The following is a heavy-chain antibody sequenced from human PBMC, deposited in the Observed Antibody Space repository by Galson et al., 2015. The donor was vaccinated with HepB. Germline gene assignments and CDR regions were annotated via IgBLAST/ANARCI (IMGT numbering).Heavy chain of an antibody. J-gene: IGHJ4*02. CDR2: IYYSGST. CDR1: GGSISSSSYY. CDR3: ARHDYVILFGY. V-gene: IGHV4-39*01. D-gene: IGHD4-17*01. Sequence: ETLSLTCTVSGGSISSSSYYWGWIRQPPGKGLEWIGSIYYSGSTYYNPSLKSRVTISVDTSKNQFSLKLSSVTAADTAVFYCARHDYVILFGYWGQGTLVTVSS.